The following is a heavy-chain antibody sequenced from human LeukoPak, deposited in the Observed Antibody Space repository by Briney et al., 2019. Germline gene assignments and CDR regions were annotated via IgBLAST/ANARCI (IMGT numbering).Heavy chain of an antibody. D-gene: IGHD2-15*01. J-gene: IGHJ4*02. CDR1: GFIFSSYP. V-gene: IGHV3-74*01. Sequence: GGSLRLSCAASGFIFSSYPLNWVRQAPGKGPVWVSRINSDGNITTYADSVKGRFSISRDNAKNALYLQMNSLRAEDTAMYYCARELSGGSSRHFDYWGQGTLVTVSS. CDR3: ARELSGGSSRHFDY. CDR2: INSDGNIT.